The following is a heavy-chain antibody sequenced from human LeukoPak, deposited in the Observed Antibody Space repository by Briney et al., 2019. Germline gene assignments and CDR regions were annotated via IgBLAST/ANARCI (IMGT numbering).Heavy chain of an antibody. V-gene: IGHV3-23*01. D-gene: IGHD1-1*01. CDR1: GFAFSNYA. CDR3: AKVVGTSGWYFDY. Sequence: GGSLRLSCAASGFAFSNYAMSWVRQAPGKGLEWVSGITGRSTYYADSVKGRFTISRGISKNTLYVQMNSLRAEDTAVYYCAKVVGTSGWYFDYWGQGTLVTVSS. J-gene: IGHJ4*02. CDR2: ITGRST.